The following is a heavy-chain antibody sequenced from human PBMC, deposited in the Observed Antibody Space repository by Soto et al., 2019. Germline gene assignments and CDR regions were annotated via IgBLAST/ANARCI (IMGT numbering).Heavy chain of an antibody. CDR3: ARVIGDYGVDAFDI. Sequence: SETLSLTCTGSGGSISSGGYYWSWIRQQPGKGLEWIGYIYYSGSTYYNPSLKSRVTISVDTSKNQFSLKLSSVTAADTAVYYCARVIGDYGVDAFDIWGQGTMVTVSS. D-gene: IGHD4-17*01. V-gene: IGHV4-31*03. CDR2: IYYSGST. J-gene: IGHJ3*02. CDR1: GGSISSGGYY.